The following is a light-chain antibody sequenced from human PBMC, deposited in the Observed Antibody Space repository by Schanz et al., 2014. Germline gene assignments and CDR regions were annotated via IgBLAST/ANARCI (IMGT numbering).Light chain of an antibody. CDR2: DAS. CDR1: QGVSSY. J-gene: IGKJ4*01. V-gene: IGKV3D-11*01. CDR3: QQRSNWPRLT. Sequence: EIVLTQSPATLSLSPGERATLSCRASQGVSSYLAWYQQKPGQAPRLLIYDASNRATGIPARFSGSGPGTDFTLTISSLEPEDFAVYYCQQRSNWPRLTFGGGTKLEIK.